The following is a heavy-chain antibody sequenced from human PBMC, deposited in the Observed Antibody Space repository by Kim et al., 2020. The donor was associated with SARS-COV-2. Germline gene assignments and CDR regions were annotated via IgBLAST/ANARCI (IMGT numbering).Heavy chain of an antibody. V-gene: IGHV1-2*02. Sequence: ASVKVSCKASGHTFSGNYIHWVRQAPGQGLEWMGWSNPDSGGTNYAQNLHGRVIMTRDTSINTAYMELSSLRSDDTAVYYCAGGYNFGLGRLDSWGQGTLVTVSS. CDR3: AGGYNFGLGRLDS. CDR2: SNPDSGGT. D-gene: IGHD5-12*01. CDR1: GHTFSGNY. J-gene: IGHJ4*02.